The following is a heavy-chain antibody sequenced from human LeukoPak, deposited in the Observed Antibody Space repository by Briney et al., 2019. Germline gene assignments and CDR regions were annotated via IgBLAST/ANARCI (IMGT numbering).Heavy chain of an antibody. V-gene: IGHV4-59*01. D-gene: IGHD6-13*01. CDR1: GCSISSYY. CDR3: ARVKGYVMEDYFDY. J-gene: IGHJ4*02. CDR2: IYYSGST. Sequence: SETLSLTCTGSGCSISSYYWSWIRQPPGKGLKGIGYIYYSGSTNDNPSLRSGATISVDTSNNQFSLRLSSVTAADTAVYYCARVKGYVMEDYFDYWGQGTLVSVSS.